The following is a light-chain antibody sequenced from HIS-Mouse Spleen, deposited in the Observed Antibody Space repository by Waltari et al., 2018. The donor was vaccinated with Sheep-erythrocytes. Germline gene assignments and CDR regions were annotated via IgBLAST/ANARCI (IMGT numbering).Light chain of an antibody. Sequence: SYELTQPPSGSVSPAQTASITCSGDKLGDKYACWYQQKPCQSPVLVIYQDSKRPSGIPERFSGSNSGNPATLTISGTQAMDEADYYCQAWDSSTGVVFGGGTKLTVL. CDR1: KLGDKY. V-gene: IGLV3-1*01. CDR3: QAWDSSTGVV. J-gene: IGLJ2*01. CDR2: QDS.